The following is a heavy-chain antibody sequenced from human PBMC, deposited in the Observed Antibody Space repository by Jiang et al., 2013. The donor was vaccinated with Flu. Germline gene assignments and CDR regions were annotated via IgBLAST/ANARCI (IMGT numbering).Heavy chain of an antibody. Sequence: LLKPSETLSLTCAVYGGSFSGYYWSWIRQPPGKGLEWIGEINHSGSTNYNPSLKSRVTISVDTSKNQFSLKLSSVTAADTAVYYCARGEVGYGDYGVLYYYYGMDVWGQGTTVTVSS. V-gene: IGHV4-34*01. J-gene: IGHJ6*02. D-gene: IGHD4-17*01. CDR2: INHSGST. CDR3: ARGEVGYGDYGVLYYYYGMDV. CDR1: GGSFSGYY.